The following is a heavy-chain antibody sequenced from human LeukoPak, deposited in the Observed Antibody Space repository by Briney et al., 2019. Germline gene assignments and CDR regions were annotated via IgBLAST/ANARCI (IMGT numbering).Heavy chain of an antibody. D-gene: IGHD3-10*01. CDR1: GGSFSGYY. CDR3: ARGRSYYGSGSYYKNYYYMDV. J-gene: IGHJ6*03. V-gene: IGHV4-34*01. Sequence: PSETLSLTCAVYGGSFSGYYWSWIRQPSGKGLEWIGEINHSGSTNYNPSLKSRVTISVDTSKNQFSLKLSSVTAADTAVYYCARGRSYYGSGSYYKNYYYMDVWGKGTTVTVSS. CDR2: INHSGST.